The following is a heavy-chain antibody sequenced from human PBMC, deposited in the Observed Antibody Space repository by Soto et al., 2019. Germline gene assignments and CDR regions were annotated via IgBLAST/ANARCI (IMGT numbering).Heavy chain of an antibody. J-gene: IGHJ4*02. CDR1: GVSVRSYT. CDR3: ARDVMTTGHT. CDR2: VFSSVSA. D-gene: IGHD3-9*01. Sequence: QLQLHESGPGQVRPSETLSLTCIVSGVSVRSYTWSWVRQPANKGLEWIGRVFSSVSATYNPSLKSRVTTTMDPPENLISLQLDSVPAADAGVYYCARDVMTTGHTWGPGTAVTVSS. V-gene: IGHV4-4*07.